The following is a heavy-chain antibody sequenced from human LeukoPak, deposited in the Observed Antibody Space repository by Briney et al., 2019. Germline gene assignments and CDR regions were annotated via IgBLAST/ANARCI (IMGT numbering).Heavy chain of an antibody. D-gene: IGHD6-19*01. Sequence: GGSLRLSCAASGFNFRNYVMSWVRQAPGKGLEWVSTISGSTGSGGNTYYADSVKGRFTISRDNYKNTLYLQMNSLRAEDTAVYYCLRGGWGSLLDYWGQGTLVTVSS. J-gene: IGHJ4*02. CDR3: LRGGWGSLLDY. CDR2: ISGSTGSGGNT. CDR1: GFNFRNYV. V-gene: IGHV3-23*01.